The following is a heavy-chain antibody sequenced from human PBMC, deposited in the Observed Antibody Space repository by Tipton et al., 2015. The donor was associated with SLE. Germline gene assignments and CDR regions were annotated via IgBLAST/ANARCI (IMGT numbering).Heavy chain of an antibody. D-gene: IGHD2-15*01. CDR3: AKDPIVVVVAAPDY. Sequence: GSLRLSCAGSGFNFGSYVMSWVRQAPGKGLEWVSVIYSDGGSTYYADSVKGRFTISRDNSKNTLYLQMNSLRAEDTAVYYCAKDPIVVVVAAPDYWGQGTLVTVSS. CDR2: IYSDGGST. J-gene: IGHJ4*02. V-gene: IGHV3-23*03. CDR1: GFNFGSYV.